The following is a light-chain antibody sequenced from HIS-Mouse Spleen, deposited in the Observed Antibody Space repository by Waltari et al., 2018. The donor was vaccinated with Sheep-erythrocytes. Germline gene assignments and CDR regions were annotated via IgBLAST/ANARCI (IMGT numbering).Light chain of an antibody. CDR3: SSYAGSNNWV. J-gene: IGLJ3*02. V-gene: IGLV2-8*01. CDR1: SSDVGGDNH. CDR2: EVS. Sequence: QSALTQPPSASGSPGQSVTISCTGTSSDVGGDNHVSWYQQHPGKAPKLIIYEVSKRPSGVPDRFSGSKSGNTASLTVSGLQAEDEADYYCSSYAGSNNWVFGGGTKLTVL.